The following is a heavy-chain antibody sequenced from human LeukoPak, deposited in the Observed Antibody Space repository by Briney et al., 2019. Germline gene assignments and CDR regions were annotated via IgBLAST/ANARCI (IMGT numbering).Heavy chain of an antibody. D-gene: IGHD6-19*01. CDR3: VKNDGWFHLAQ. CDR1: GFNFRDHW. V-gene: IGHV3-7*03. CDR2: IKNDGSET. Sequence: GGSLRLSCAASGFNFRDHWMDWVRQAPGKGLQWVGHIKNDGSETYYLDSLKGRFSISRDNTNNALYLQMNSLRVEDTAVYYCVKNDGWFHLAQWGQGTLVTVSS. J-gene: IGHJ4*02.